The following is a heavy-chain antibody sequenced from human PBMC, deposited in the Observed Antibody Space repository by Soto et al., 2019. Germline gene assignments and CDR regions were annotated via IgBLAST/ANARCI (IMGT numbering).Heavy chain of an antibody. Sequence: ASVKVSCKASGYTFTSYYMHWVRQAPGQGLEWMGIINPSGGSTSYAQKFQGRVTMTRDTSKNQFSLKLSSVTAADTAVYYCARGDCSGGSCPHFDYWGQGTLVTVSS. CDR1: GYTFTSYY. CDR2: INPSGGST. V-gene: IGHV1-46*01. J-gene: IGHJ4*02. D-gene: IGHD2-15*01. CDR3: ARGDCSGGSCPHFDY.